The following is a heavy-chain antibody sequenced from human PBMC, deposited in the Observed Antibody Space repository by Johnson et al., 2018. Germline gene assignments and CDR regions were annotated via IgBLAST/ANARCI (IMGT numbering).Heavy chain of an antibody. CDR2: IYYSGST. CDR3: ARVRYYDYVWGSDRYPDAFDI. V-gene: IGHV4-59*01. J-gene: IGHJ3*02. D-gene: IGHD3-16*02. Sequence: QVQLQESGPGLVKPSETXSLTCPVSGGSISSYYWSWIRQPPGQGLEWIGYIYYSGSTNYNPSLTSRVTISVDTSKNQFSLKLSSVTAADTAVYDCARVRYYDYVWGSDRYPDAFDIWGQGTMVTVSS. CDR1: GGSISSYY.